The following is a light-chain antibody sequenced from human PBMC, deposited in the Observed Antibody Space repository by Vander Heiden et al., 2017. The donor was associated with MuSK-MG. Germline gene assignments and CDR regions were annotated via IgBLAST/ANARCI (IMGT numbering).Light chain of an antibody. V-gene: IGKV1-39*01. J-gene: IGKJ1*01. CDR1: QSIASY. CDR3: QQRDSTPQT. CDR2: AAS. Sequence: DIQMTQSPSSLSASVGDRVTITCRASQSIASYFNWYQQKPGKAPKLLIYAASSLQSGVPSRFSGSGSGTDFTLTISRLQPEDFATYYCQQRDSTPQTFGQGTKVEIK.